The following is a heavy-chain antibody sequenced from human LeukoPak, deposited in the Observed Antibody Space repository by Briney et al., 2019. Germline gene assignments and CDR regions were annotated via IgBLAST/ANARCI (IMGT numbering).Heavy chain of an antibody. D-gene: IGHD6-13*01. J-gene: IGHJ5*02. CDR1: GGSISSYY. V-gene: IGHV4-59*12. Sequence: PSETLTLTCTVSGGSISSYYWSWIRQPPGKGLEWIGSIYYSGSTYYNPSLKSRVTISVDTSKNQFSLKLSSVTAADTAVYYCARFGYGSSWPNWFDPWGQGTLVTVSS. CDR2: IYYSGST. CDR3: ARFGYGSSWPNWFDP.